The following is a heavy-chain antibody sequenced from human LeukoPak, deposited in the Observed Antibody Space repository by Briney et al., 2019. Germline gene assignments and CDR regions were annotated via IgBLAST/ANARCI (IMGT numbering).Heavy chain of an antibody. D-gene: IGHD6-19*01. CDR3: ARARQWLSVRNWFDP. V-gene: IGHV3-7*01. J-gene: IGHJ5*02. Sequence: GGSLRLSCAASGWTISNYYLSWIRQAPGKGLEWVANINYDGSENYYVDSLRGRFIISRYNAKNSLHLQMNSRRGEDTAVYDYARARQWLSVRNWFDPWGQGTLVTVSS. CDR2: INYDGSEN. CDR1: GWTISNYY.